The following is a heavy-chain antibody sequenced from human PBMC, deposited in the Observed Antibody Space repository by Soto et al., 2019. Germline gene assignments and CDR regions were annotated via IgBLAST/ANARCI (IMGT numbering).Heavy chain of an antibody. CDR2: IYYSGST. D-gene: IGHD4-17*01. CDR1: GGSISSSSYY. J-gene: IGHJ5*02. V-gene: IGHV4-39*01. Sequence: SETLSLTCTVSGGSISSSSYYWGWIRQPPGKGLEWIGSIYYSGSTYYNPSLKSRVTISVDTSKNQFSLKLSSVTAADTAVYYCARQMTTVTTPWEKGFDPWGQGTLVTVSS. CDR3: ARQMTTVTTPWEKGFDP.